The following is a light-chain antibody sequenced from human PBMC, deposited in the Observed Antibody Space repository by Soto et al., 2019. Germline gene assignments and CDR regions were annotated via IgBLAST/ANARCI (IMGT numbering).Light chain of an antibody. Sequence: QSVLTQPPSASGSPGQSVTISCTGTSSDVGNYNYVSWYQQHPGKAPKLIIYEVTKRPSGVPDRFSGSKSGSTASLTVSGLQGEDEADYYCSSYTGSNNYVFGTGTKLTVL. CDR2: EVT. CDR1: SSDVGNYNY. CDR3: SSYTGSNNYV. J-gene: IGLJ1*01. V-gene: IGLV2-8*01.